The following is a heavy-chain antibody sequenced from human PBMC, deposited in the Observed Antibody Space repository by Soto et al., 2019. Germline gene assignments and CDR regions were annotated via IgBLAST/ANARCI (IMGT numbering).Heavy chain of an antibody. CDR1: GYIFANDW. J-gene: IGHJ4*02. Sequence: GESLKISCKGSGYIFANDWIAWVRQMPGKGLEWMGIIFPGDSDAKYSPSFQGQVTISADKSINTAYLQWSSLKASDTAVYYCARRVAAHPYFDFWGQGALVTVSS. CDR3: ARRVAAHPYFDF. CDR2: IFPGDSDA. D-gene: IGHD6-6*01. V-gene: IGHV5-51*01.